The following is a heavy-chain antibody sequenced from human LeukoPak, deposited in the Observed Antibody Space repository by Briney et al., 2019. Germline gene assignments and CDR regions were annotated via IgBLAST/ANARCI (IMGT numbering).Heavy chain of an antibody. J-gene: IGHJ4*02. V-gene: IGHV4-39*01. D-gene: IGHD1-26*01. Sequence: SETLSPTCTVSGGSISSSSYYWGWIRQPPGKGLEWIGSIYSGSTTYYNPSLKSRVTISVDTSKNQFSLKLSSVTAADTAVYYCARRDLGATFDYWGQGTLVTVSS. CDR2: IYSGSTT. CDR3: ARRDLGATFDY. CDR1: GGSISSSSYY.